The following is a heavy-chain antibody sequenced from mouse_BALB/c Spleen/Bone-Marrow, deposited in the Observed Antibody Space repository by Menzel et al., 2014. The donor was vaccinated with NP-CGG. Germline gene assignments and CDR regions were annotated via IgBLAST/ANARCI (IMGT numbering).Heavy chain of an antibody. CDR2: ISYSANT. CDR1: GYSITSDYA. Sequence: EVQGVESGPGLVKPSQSLSLTCTVTGYSITSDYAWNWIRQFPGSKLEWMGYISYSANTNYNPSLKSRISITRDTSKNQFFLQLNSVTAEDTATYYCTRGTTAGFAYWGLGTLVTVSA. V-gene: IGHV3-2*02. CDR3: TRGTTAGFAY. J-gene: IGHJ3*01. D-gene: IGHD1-2*01.